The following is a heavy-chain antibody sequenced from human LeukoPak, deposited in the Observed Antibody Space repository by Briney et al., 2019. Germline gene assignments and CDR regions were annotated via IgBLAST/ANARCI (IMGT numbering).Heavy chain of an antibody. J-gene: IGHJ5*02. CDR1: GFIFSDYY. CDR3: ARDLTPDIVVVPAAMACSSGSCTGTDWFDP. V-gene: IGHV3-11*04. D-gene: IGHD2-2*01. Sequence: PGGSLRLSCAASGFIFSDYYMGWIRQAPGKGLEWISYIGSTSSVKYYADSVKGRFTISRDNAKNSVYLQVNSLRAEDTAVYYCARDLTPDIVVVPAAMACSSGSCTGTDWFDPWGQGTLVSVSS. CDR2: IGSTSSVK.